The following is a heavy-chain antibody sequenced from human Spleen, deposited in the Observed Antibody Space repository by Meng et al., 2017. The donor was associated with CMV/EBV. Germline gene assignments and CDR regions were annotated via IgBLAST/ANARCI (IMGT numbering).Heavy chain of an antibody. Sequence: GGSLRLSCAGSGFNFENYAIHWVRQAPGKGLEWVSSISWNSGNMGYADSVEGRFTISRDNAKKSVYLQMNSLRPEDTALYYCAKGPGYQAAKFYFDYWGQGTLVTVSS. J-gene: IGHJ4*02. D-gene: IGHD6-25*01. V-gene: IGHV3-9*01. CDR2: ISWNSGNM. CDR1: GFNFENYA. CDR3: AKGPGYQAAKFYFDY.